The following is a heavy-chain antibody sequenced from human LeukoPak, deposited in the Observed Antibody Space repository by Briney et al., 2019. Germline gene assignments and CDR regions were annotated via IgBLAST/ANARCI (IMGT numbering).Heavy chain of an antibody. D-gene: IGHD6-19*01. CDR3: ARQGEQWLGPQDD. CDR2: IYSGGST. V-gene: IGHV3-53*01. Sequence: GESLRLSCAASGFTVSSNYMSWVRQAPGKGLEWVSVIYSGGSTYYADSVKGRFTISRDKSKNTLYLQMNSLRAEDTAVYYCARQGEQWLGPQDDWGQGTLVTVSS. CDR1: GFTVSSNY. J-gene: IGHJ4*02.